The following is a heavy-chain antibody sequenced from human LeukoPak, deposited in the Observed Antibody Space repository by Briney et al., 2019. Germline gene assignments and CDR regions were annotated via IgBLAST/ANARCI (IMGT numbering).Heavy chain of an antibody. CDR2: IYPGDSDT. V-gene: IGHV5-51*01. CDR3: ARLPPIAAAQMNFDY. J-gene: IGHJ4*02. CDR1: GYSFTTYW. Sequence: GASLKISCKGSGYSFTTYWIGWVRRMPGKGREWMGMIYPGDSDTTYCPSFQGHVTISADKSISTAYLQWSSLKASDTAMYYCARLPPIAAAQMNFDYWGQGTLVTVSS. D-gene: IGHD6-13*01.